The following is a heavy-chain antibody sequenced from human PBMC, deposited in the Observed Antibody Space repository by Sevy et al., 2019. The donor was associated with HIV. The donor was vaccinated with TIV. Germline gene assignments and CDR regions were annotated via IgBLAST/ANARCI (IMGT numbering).Heavy chain of an antibody. J-gene: IGHJ4*02. Sequence: GGCLRLSCAASGLTVSSNFMSWVRQAPGKGLEWVSVIYIGGSTYYADSVKGRFTISRDNSKNTLYLQMNSLRAEDTAVYFCARGKHISDYYGSFDYWGQGTLVTVSS. V-gene: IGHV3-53*01. CDR1: GLTVSSNF. CDR3: ARGKHISDYYGSFDY. D-gene: IGHD3-3*01. CDR2: IYIGGST.